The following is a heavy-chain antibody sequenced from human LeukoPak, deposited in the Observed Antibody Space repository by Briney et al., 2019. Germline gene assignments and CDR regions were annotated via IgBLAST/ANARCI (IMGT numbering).Heavy chain of an antibody. Sequence: ASVKVSCKASGYTFTSYAMHWVRQAPGQRLEWMGWINAGNGNTKYSQKFQGRVTITRDTPASTAYMELSSLRSEDTAVYYCARPAEPIYGSGSYYDSLNWFDPWGQGTLVTVSS. D-gene: IGHD3-10*01. V-gene: IGHV1-3*01. J-gene: IGHJ5*02. CDR3: ARPAEPIYGSGSYYDSLNWFDP. CDR2: INAGNGNT. CDR1: GYTFTSYA.